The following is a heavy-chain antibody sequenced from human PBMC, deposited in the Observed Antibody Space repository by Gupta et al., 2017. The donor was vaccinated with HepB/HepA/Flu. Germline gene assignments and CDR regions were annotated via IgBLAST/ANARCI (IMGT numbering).Heavy chain of an antibody. V-gene: IGHV3-23*01. CDR3: ANAELN. CDR1: GFTFSSFG. D-gene: IGHD1-14*01. Sequence: DVQLLESGGDLVQPGGSLRLSCTASGFTFSSFGMTWVRQAPGKGLEWVSSISDSGAFTYYADSVKGRFTISRDNSKNTLYLQMHSLRAEDTAVYYCANAELNWGQGTLVTVSS. CDR2: ISDSGAFT. J-gene: IGHJ4*02.